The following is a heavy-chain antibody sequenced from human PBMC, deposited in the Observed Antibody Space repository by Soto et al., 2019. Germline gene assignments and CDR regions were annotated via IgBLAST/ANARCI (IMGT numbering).Heavy chain of an antibody. J-gene: IGHJ5*02. CDR2: IYYSGST. V-gene: IGHV4-59*01. Sequence: QVQLQESGPGLVKPSETLSLTCTVSGDAISSDYWTWIRQPPGKGLEWIGNIYYSGSTDYNPSLQSRVSTSVDTSRNQLSLSLTSVTAADTALYYCARIRIVNGHWDFDPWGQGALFTVSS. D-gene: IGHD1-26*01. CDR1: GDAISSDY. CDR3: ARIRIVNGHWDFDP.